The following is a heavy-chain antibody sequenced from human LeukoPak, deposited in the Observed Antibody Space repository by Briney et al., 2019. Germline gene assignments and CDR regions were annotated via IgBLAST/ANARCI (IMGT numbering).Heavy chain of an antibody. CDR2: ITGSGVGT. CDR1: GFTFSNFG. CDR3: AKDPIVATSHFDY. D-gene: IGHD5-12*01. J-gene: IGHJ4*02. V-gene: IGHV3-23*01. Sequence: PGGSLRLSCAASGFTFSNFGMSWVRQAPGKGLEWVSAITGSGVGTYFADSVKGRFIISRDNSKNTLYLQMNSLRVEDTAVYFCAKDPIVATSHFDYWGRGTLVTVSS.